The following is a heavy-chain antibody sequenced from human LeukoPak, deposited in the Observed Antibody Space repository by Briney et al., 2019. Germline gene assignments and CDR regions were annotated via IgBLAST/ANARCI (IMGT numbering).Heavy chain of an antibody. Sequence: SETLSLTCTVSGGSISSYYWSWIRQPPGKGLEWIGFIYYSGSTNYNPSLKSRVTVSLDTSKNQLSLTLSSVTAADTAVYYCARRRYSYDSWGQGTLVTVSS. V-gene: IGHV4-59*08. D-gene: IGHD5-18*01. CDR3: ARRRYSYDS. CDR1: GGSISSYY. CDR2: IYYSGST. J-gene: IGHJ4*02.